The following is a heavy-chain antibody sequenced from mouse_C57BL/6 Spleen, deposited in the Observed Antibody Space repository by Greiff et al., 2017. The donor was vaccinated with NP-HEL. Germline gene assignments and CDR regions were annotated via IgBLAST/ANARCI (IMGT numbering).Heavy chain of an antibody. V-gene: IGHV1-50*01. D-gene: IGHD4-1*01. CDR2: IDPSDSYT. CDR1: GYTFTSYW. CDR3: ARQLAGTWYFDV. Sequence: VQLQQPGAELVKPGASVKLSCKASGYTFTSYWMPWVKQRPGQGLEWIGEIDPSDSYTNYNQKFKGKATLTVDTSSSTAYMQLSRLTSEDAAVYSCARQLAGTWYFDVWGTGTTVTVAS. J-gene: IGHJ1*03.